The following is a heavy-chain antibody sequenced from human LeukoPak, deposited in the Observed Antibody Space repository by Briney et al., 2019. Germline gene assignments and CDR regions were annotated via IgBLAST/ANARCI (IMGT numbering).Heavy chain of an antibody. V-gene: IGHV3-23*01. CDR3: ANGILTGHYYYYYYGMDV. Sequence: PGGSLRLSCAASGFTFSSYAMSWVRQAPGKGLEWVSAISGSGGSTYYADSVKGRFTISRDNSKNTLYLQMNSLRAEDTAVYYCANGILTGHYYYYYYGMDVWGQGTTVTVSS. CDR2: ISGSGGST. CDR1: GFTFSSYA. J-gene: IGHJ6*02. D-gene: IGHD3-9*01.